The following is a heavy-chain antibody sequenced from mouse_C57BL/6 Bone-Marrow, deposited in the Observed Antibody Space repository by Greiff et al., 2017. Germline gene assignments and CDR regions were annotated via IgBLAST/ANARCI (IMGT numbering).Heavy chain of an antibody. D-gene: IGHD3-2*02. Sequence: VQLQQPGPELVKPGASVKIPCKASGYTFTDYNMDWVKQSHGKSLEWIGDINPNNGGTISNQKFKGKATLAVAKSSSTAYMEHSSLTSEDSAVYYCARQLSRYPWYLDYWGQGTTLTVSS. V-gene: IGHV1-18*01. CDR2: INPNNGGT. CDR1: GYTFTDYN. CDR3: ARQLSRYPWYLDY. J-gene: IGHJ2*01.